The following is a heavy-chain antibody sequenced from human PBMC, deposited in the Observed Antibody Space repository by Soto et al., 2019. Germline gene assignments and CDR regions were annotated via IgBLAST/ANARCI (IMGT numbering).Heavy chain of an antibody. V-gene: IGHV4-34*01. J-gene: IGHJ3*02. CDR1: GASLSGYD. D-gene: IGHD1-26*01. CDR2: INQSGSS. CDR3: ARDPNGNAFDI. Sequence: SETLALTCAVYGASLSGYDWSWVRQPPGKGLQWIGEINQSGSSNYDPSLKSRVTISMDTSKNQFSLRLRSVTAADTAIYYSARDPNGNAFDIWGRGTMVTVAS.